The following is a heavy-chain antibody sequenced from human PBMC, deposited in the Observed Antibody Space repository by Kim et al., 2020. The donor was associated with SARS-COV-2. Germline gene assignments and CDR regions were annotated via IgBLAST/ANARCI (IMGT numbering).Heavy chain of an antibody. CDR3: ARDREYYYGSRGNQIAYYSDF. CDR2: INQDGSDK. CDR1: GFIYTNYW. V-gene: IGHV3-7*03. Sequence: GGSLRLSCQASGFIYTNYWMSWVRQAPGKGLEWVANINQDGSDKNYVDSVKGRFTVSRDNAKSSLYLQMNSLRAEDTAVYYCARDREYYYGSRGNQIAYYSDFWGPGTLVTVSS. J-gene: IGHJ4*02. D-gene: IGHD3-10*01.